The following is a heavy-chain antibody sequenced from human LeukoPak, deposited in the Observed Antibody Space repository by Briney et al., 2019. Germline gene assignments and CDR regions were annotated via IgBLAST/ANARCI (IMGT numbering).Heavy chain of an antibody. D-gene: IGHD2-15*01. CDR1: GHTLNNHF. CDR3: ARDQNCSGGTCYSDHYYGMDV. Sequence: ASVTVSCKSSGHTLNNHFIHWVRQAPGQGLEWMGWINPNSGGTKYAQKFQGRVTMTRDTSISTAYMELSSLSSDDTAMYYCARDQNCSGGTCYSDHYYGMDVWGQGTTVTVSS. CDR2: INPNSGGT. J-gene: IGHJ6*02. V-gene: IGHV1-2*02.